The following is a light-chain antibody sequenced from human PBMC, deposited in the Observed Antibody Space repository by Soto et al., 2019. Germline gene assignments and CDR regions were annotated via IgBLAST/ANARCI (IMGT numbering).Light chain of an antibody. CDR3: QQYNSYPWT. V-gene: IGKV1-5*03. J-gene: IGKJ1*01. CDR2: KAT. Sequence: DIQMTQSPSTLSASVGDRVTTTCRASQSISSRLAWYQQKPGKAPKLLVFKATSFESGVPSRFSGSGSGTEFTLTISSLQPDDFATYYCQQYNSYPWTFGQGTKVEIK. CDR1: QSISSR.